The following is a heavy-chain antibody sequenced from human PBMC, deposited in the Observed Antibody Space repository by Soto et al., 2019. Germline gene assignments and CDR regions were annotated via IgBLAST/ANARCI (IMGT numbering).Heavy chain of an antibody. CDR3: ARRRSAIFGVVITDWFDP. CDR1: GGSFSGYY. D-gene: IGHD3-3*01. CDR2: INHSGST. J-gene: IGHJ5*02. Sequence: SETLSLTCAVYGGSFSGYYWSWIRQPPGKGLEWIGEINHSGSTNYNPSLKSRVTISVDTSKNQFSLKLSSVTAADTAVYYCARRRSAIFGVVITDWFDPWGQGTLVTVSS. V-gene: IGHV4-34*01.